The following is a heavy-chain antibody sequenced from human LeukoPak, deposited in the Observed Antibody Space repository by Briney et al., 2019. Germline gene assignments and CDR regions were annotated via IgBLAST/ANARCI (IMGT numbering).Heavy chain of an antibody. V-gene: IGHV3-48*04. J-gene: IGHJ4*02. CDR2: INSSSGSI. CDR1: GFPFSSYG. CDR3: APAPYYYDSSGYY. D-gene: IGHD3-22*01. Sequence: GRSLRLSCTASGFPFSSYGMNWVRQAPGKGLEWVSYINSSSGSIYYADSVKGRFTISRDNAKNSLYLQMNSLRAEDTAVYYCAPAPYYYDSSGYYWGQGTLVTVSS.